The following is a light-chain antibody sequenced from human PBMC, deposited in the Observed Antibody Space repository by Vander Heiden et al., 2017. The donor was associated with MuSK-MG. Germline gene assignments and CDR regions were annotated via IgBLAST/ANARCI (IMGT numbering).Light chain of an antibody. CDR1: SLRSYY. CDR3: NSRDSSGNHQVL. J-gene: IGLJ2*01. V-gene: IGLV3-19*01. Sequence: SSELTHDPAVSVALGQTVRITCQGDSLRSYYASWYQQKPGQAPVLVIYGKNNRPSGIPDRFSGSSSGNTASLTITGAQAEDEADYDCNSRDSSGNHQVLFGGGTKLTVL. CDR2: GKN.